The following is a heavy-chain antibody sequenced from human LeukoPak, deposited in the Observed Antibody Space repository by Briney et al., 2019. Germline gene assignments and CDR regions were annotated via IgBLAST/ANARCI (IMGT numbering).Heavy chain of an antibody. CDR1: GFTFSSYA. Sequence: GGSLRLSCAASGFTFSSYAMHWVRQAPGKGLEWVAVISYDGSNKYYADSVKGRFTISRDNSKNTLYLQMNSLRAEDTAVHYCASLYYYDSSGYYTPFDYWGQGTLVTVSS. CDR3: ASLYYYDSSGYYTPFDY. CDR2: ISYDGSNK. D-gene: IGHD3-22*01. V-gene: IGHV3-30-3*01. J-gene: IGHJ4*02.